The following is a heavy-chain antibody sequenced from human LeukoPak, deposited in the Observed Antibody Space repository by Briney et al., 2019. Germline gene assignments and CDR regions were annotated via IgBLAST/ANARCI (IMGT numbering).Heavy chain of an antibody. Sequence: HGESLKISCEGSGYSFTNYYIGWVRQMPGKGLEWMGNIYPADSDARCSPSFLGQVTMSADKSISTAYLQWNSLKASDTAMYYCARSSRLYSSSSLDYWGQGTLVTVSS. CDR3: ARSSRLYSSSSLDY. D-gene: IGHD6-6*01. V-gene: IGHV5-51*01. CDR2: IYPADSDA. J-gene: IGHJ4*02. CDR1: GYSFTNYY.